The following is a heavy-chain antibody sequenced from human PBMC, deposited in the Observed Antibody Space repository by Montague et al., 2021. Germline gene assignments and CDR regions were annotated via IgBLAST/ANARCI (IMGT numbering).Heavy chain of an antibody. D-gene: IGHD6-19*01. CDR3: ASGLEEDSGGCYWDY. Sequence: STNYNPSLKSRVTMSVDTSKNQFSLKLSSVTAADTAVYYCASGLEEDSGGCYWDYWGQGTLVTVSS. J-gene: IGHJ4*02. CDR2: ST. V-gene: IGHV4-4*07.